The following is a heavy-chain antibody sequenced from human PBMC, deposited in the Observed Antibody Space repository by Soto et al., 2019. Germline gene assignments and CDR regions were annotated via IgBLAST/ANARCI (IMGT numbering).Heavy chain of an antibody. V-gene: IGHV4-59*01. CDR1: GGSISSYY. J-gene: IGHJ4*02. CDR3: ARVGDSSGYYGFDY. D-gene: IGHD3-22*01. CDR2: IYYSGST. Sequence: SETLSLTCTVSGGSISSYYWSWIRQPPWKGLEWIGYIYYSGSTNYNPSLKSRVTISVDTSKNQFSLKVNSVTAADTAVYYCARVGDSSGYYGFDYWGQGTLVTVYS.